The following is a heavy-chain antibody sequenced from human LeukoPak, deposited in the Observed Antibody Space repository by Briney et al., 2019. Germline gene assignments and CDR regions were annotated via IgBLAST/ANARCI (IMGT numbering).Heavy chain of an antibody. CDR2: IYHGGTT. J-gene: IGHJ4*02. D-gene: IGHD3-10*01. CDR1: GGPLSTYT. Sequence: PSETLSLTCSVSGGPLSTYTWSWVRQSPGKGLEWIGYIYHGGTTNYSPSLKSRATISAHTARNQFSLRLRSVTAADTAIYYCARDTSVGSGTQYWGQGTLVSVSS. V-gene: IGHV4-59*01. CDR3: ARDTSVGSGTQY.